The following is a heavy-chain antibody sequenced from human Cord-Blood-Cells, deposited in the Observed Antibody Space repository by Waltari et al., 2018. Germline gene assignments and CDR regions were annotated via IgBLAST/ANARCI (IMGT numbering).Heavy chain of an antibody. CDR2: IYYSGRT. CDR1: GGSISSSSYY. J-gene: IGHJ3*02. Sequence: QLQLQESGPGLVKPSETLSLTCTVSGGSISSSSYYWGWIRQPPGKGLEWIGSIYYSGRTYYNPSLKSRVTISVATSKNQFSLKLSSVTAADTAVYYCASPSGSYYDAFDIWGQGTMVTVSS. CDR3: ASPSGSYYDAFDI. V-gene: IGHV4-39*01. D-gene: IGHD1-26*01.